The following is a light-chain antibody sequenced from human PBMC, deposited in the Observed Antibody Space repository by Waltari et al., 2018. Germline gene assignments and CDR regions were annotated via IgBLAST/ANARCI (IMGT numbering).Light chain of an antibody. J-gene: IGKJ1*01. CDR2: LVS. V-gene: IGKV2-28*01. CDR3: MQARQTPWT. CDR1: QRLLHSSGNTF. Sequence: IVLTQSPLSLSVTPGEPASISCRSSQRLLHSSGNTFLDWYLQKSGQSPQLLIYLVSNRASGVPDRFSGSGSGTDFTLKISRVEAEDVGVYFCMQARQTPWTFGQGTKVEIK.